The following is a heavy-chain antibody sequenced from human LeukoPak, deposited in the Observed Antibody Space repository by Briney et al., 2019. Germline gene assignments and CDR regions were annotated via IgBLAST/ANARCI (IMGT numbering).Heavy chain of an antibody. CDR1: GFTFRSSV. V-gene: IGHV3-64*04. J-gene: IGHJ4*02. CDR2: ITTNGRRT. CDR3: AKVRIYSSGWIDY. D-gene: IGHD6-19*01. Sequence: PGGSLRLSCSASGFTFRSSVMHWVRQAPGKGLEYVSAITTNGRRTYYADSVKGRFTISRDNSKNTLYLQMNSLRAEDTAVYYCAKVRIYSSGWIDYWGQGTLVTVSS.